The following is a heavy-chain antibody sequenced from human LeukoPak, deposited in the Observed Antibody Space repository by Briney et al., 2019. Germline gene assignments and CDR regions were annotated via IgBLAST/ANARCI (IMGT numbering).Heavy chain of an antibody. Sequence: ASVKVSFKASGYTFTGYYMHWVRQAPGQGLEWMGWINPNSGGTNYAQKFQGRVTMTRDTSISTAYMELSRLRSDDTAVYYCARIEVPAAIPFDYWGQGTLVTVSS. CDR1: GYTFTGYY. V-gene: IGHV1-2*02. J-gene: IGHJ4*02. D-gene: IGHD2-2*01. CDR2: INPNSGGT. CDR3: ARIEVPAAIPFDY.